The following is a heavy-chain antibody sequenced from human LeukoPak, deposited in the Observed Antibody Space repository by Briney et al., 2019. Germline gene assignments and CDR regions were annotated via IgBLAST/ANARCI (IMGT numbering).Heavy chain of an antibody. D-gene: IGHD6-25*01. V-gene: IGHV1-8*02. J-gene: IGHJ4*02. Sequence: ASVKVSCKASGGTFSSYAISWVRQATGQGLEWMGWMNPNSGNTGYAQKFQGRVTMTRNTSISTAYMELSSLRSEDTAVYYCARGRSDHSGYWGQGTLVTVSS. CDR1: GGTFSSYA. CDR2: MNPNSGNT. CDR3: ARGRSDHSGY.